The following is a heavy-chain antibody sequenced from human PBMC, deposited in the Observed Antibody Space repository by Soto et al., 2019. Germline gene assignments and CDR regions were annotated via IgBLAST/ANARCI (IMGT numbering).Heavy chain of an antibody. V-gene: IGHV1-3*01. CDR3: ARGITLPTPLDY. D-gene: IGHD1-20*01. J-gene: IGHJ4*02. CDR2: INAGNGHT. Sequence: ASVKVCCKDSGYTSTSYAIQWVRQAHGQRLEWMGWINAGNGHTKYSQKFQGRVTITRDSSASTAYMELSSLRSEDTAVYYCARGITLPTPLDYWGQGTLVTVSS. CDR1: GYTSTSYA.